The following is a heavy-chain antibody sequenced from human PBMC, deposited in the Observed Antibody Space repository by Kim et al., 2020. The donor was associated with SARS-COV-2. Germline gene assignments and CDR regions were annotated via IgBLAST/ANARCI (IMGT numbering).Heavy chain of an antibody. CDR2: ISYDGSNK. CDR1: GFTFSSYA. J-gene: IGHJ5*02. Sequence: GGSLRLSCAASGFTFSSYAMHWVRQAPGKGLEWVAVISYDGSNKYYADSVKGRFTISRDNSKNTLYLQMNSLRAEDTAVYYCARDEEDYGSGLAWGQGTLVTVSS. D-gene: IGHD3-10*01. CDR3: ARDEEDYGSGLA. V-gene: IGHV3-30*04.